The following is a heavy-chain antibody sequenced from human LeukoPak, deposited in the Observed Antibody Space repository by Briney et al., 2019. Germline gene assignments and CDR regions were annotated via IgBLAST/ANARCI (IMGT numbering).Heavy chain of an antibody. CDR2: ISSSSSYI. CDR1: GFTFSSYS. Sequence: PGGSLRLSCAASGFTFSSYSMNWVRQAPGKGLEWVSSISSSSSYIYYADSVKGRFTISRDNAKNSLYLQMNSLRAEDTAVYYCARVEAPPTYYDFWSGADYGMDVWGQGTTVTVSS. D-gene: IGHD3-3*01. V-gene: IGHV3-21*01. J-gene: IGHJ6*02. CDR3: ARVEAPPTYYDFWSGADYGMDV.